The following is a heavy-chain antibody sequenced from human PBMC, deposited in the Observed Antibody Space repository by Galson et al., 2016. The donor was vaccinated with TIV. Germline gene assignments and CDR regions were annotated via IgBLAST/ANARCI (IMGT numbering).Heavy chain of an antibody. V-gene: IGHV1-18*01. Sequence: SVKVSCKAPAYTFTIYGISWVRQAPGQGLEWMGWISTYNGDTNYEQKFQGRVTITADTSTSTAYMELRSLRSDDTAVYYCAGDKGVLRDFHYYGMDVWGQGTTVTVSS. CDR1: AYTFTIYG. CDR2: ISTYNGDT. D-gene: IGHD3-10*01. CDR3: AGDKGVLRDFHYYGMDV. J-gene: IGHJ6*02.